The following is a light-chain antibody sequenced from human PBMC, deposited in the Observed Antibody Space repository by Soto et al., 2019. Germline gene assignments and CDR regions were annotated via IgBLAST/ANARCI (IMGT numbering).Light chain of an antibody. V-gene: IGLV2-23*01. CDR1: SSDVGSYNL. J-gene: IGLJ1*01. CDR3: CSFAGTGTYV. Sequence: QSALTQPASVSGSPRQSITISCTGTSSDVGSYNLVSWYQQHPGKAPKLMIYEGSKRPSGVSNRFSGSKSGNTASLTISGLQAEDEADYFCCSFAGTGTYVFGTGTKLTVL. CDR2: EGS.